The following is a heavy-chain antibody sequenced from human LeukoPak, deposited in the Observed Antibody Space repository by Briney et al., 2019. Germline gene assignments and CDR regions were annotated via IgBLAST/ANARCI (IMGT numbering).Heavy chain of an antibody. CDR3: ASPYSYASGSFDV. CDR2: IYSGGGT. J-gene: IGHJ4*02. Sequence: GGSLRLSCAASGFTVSSNYISWVRQAPGKGLEWGSVIYSGGGTNYADSVKGRFTISRDNSKNTLYLQMNSLSAEDTAVYYCASPYSYASGSFDVWGQGTLVTVSS. D-gene: IGHD3-10*01. CDR1: GFTVSSNY. V-gene: IGHV3-53*01.